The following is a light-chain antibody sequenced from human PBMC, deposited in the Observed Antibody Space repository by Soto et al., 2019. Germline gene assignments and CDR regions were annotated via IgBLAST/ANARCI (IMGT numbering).Light chain of an antibody. CDR2: TNT. Sequence: QSVLTQPPWASVTPGQRVTVSCSGSSSNVGGNPVNWYQHVPTTAPKLLIYTNTQRPSGVPDRFSGSKSGTSASLAISGLQSEDEADYYCASWDDSLNGPVFGTGTKVTV. V-gene: IGLV1-44*01. CDR3: ASWDDSLNGPV. J-gene: IGLJ1*01. CDR1: SSNVGGNP.